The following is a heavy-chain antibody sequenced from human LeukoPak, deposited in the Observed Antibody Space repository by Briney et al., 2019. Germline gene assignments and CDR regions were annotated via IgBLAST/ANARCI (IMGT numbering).Heavy chain of an antibody. CDR2: INPNSGGT. D-gene: IGHD3-3*01. J-gene: IGHJ5*02. V-gene: IGHV1-2*02. Sequence: ASVKVSCKASGYTFTGYYMHWVRQAPGQGLEWMGWINPNSGGTNYAQKFQGRVTMTRDTSISTAYMELSRLRSDDTAVYYCARATPVRYYDFWSGTRWFDPWGQGTLVTVSS. CDR1: GYTFTGYY. CDR3: ARATPVRYYDFWSGTRWFDP.